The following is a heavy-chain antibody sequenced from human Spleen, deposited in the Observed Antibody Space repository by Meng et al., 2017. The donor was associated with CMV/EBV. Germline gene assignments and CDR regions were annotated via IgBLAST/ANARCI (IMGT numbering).Heavy chain of an antibody. CDR2: IKSKTDGGTT. J-gene: IGHJ4*02. D-gene: IGHD2-21*01. CDR3: STVIARRGGGY. V-gene: IGHV3-15*01. Sequence: ASGFTFSNAWMTWVRQAPGKGLEWVGRIKSKTDGGTTDFAAPVKGRFTISRDDSKTTLYLQMNSLKTEDTAVYYCSTVIARRGGGYWGQGTLVTVSS. CDR1: GFTFSNAW.